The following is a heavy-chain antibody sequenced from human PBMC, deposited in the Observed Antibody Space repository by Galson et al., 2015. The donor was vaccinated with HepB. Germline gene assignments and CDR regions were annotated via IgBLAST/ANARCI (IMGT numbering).Heavy chain of an antibody. V-gene: IGHV4-39*01. D-gene: IGHD3-22*01. CDR3: ARYRNYYDSSGYYCGFDY. CDR1: GGSISSSSYY. CDR2: IYYSGST. Sequence: ETLSLTCTVSGGSISSSSYYWGWIRQPPGKGLEWIGSIYYSGSTYYNPSLKSRVTISVDTSKNQFSLKLSSVTAADTAVYYCARYRNYYDSSGYYCGFDYWGQGTLVTVSS. J-gene: IGHJ4*02.